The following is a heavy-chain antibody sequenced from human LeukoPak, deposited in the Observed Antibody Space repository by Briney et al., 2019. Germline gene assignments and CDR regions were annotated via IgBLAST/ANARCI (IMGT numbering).Heavy chain of an antibody. CDR1: GFTFSSYA. CDR3: ARDPPHVSWLFDY. V-gene: IGHV3-23*01. Sequence: QAGGSLRLSCAASGFTFSSYAMSWVRQAPGKGLEWVSAITNGGGTTYYADSVKDRFTISRDNSKNTLYLQMISLRAEDTAVYYCARDPPHVSWLFDYWGQGTLVTVSS. D-gene: IGHD3-16*01. CDR2: ITNGGGTT. J-gene: IGHJ4*02.